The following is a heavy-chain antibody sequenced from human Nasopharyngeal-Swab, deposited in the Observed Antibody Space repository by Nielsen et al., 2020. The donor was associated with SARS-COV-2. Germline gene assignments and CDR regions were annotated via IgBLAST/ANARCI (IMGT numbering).Heavy chain of an antibody. J-gene: IGHJ6*02. CDR1: GGSISSGDYY. Sequence: SETLSLTCTVSGGSISSGDYYWSWIRQPPGKGLEWIGYIYYSGSTYYNPSLKSRVTISVDTSKNQFSLKLSSVTAADTAVYYCARDLTNSIAVAGNYYYGMDVWGQGTTVTVSS. CDR2: IYYSGST. D-gene: IGHD6-19*01. CDR3: ARDLTNSIAVAGNYYYGMDV. V-gene: IGHV4-30-4*01.